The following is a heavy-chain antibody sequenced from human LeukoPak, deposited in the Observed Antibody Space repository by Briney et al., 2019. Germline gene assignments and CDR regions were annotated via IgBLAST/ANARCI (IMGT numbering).Heavy chain of an antibody. CDR3: ARVARLSMSPYDGFDI. Sequence: PGGSLRLSCSASGFTFSAYSMNWVRQAPGKGLEWVSSISSSSDYIKNADSVKGRFTISRDNAKNSLYLQMDRLRAEDTAVYYCARVARLSMSPYDGFDIWGQGTMVTVSS. CDR2: ISSSSDYI. CDR1: GFTFSAYS. J-gene: IGHJ3*02. V-gene: IGHV3-21*01.